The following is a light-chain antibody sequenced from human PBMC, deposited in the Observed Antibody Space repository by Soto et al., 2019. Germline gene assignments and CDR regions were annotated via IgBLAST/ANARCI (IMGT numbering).Light chain of an antibody. CDR3: QQSFTTPS. CDR2: ATS. J-gene: IGKJ5*01. V-gene: IGKV1-39*01. Sequence: DIQTTQSPSSLSASVGDRVDITCRASQTVSSYLNWYQQKPGTVPKLLIYATSNLQSGVPSRFSGRGFGTDFTLTISSLQPEDFATYYCQQSFTTPSFGQGTRLEIK. CDR1: QTVSSY.